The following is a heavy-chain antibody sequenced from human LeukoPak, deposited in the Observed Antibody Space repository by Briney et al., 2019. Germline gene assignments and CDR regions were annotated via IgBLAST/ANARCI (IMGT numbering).Heavy chain of an antibody. CDR1: GGTFSSYA. D-gene: IGHD1-20*01. Sequence: GASVKVSCKAFGGTFSSYAISWVRQAPGQGLEWMGRIIPIFGTANYAQKFQGRVTITTDESTSTAYMELSSLRSEDTAVYYCARLNNWNDVAAFDYWGQGTLVTVSS. J-gene: IGHJ4*02. V-gene: IGHV1-69*05. CDR2: IIPIFGTA. CDR3: ARLNNWNDVAAFDY.